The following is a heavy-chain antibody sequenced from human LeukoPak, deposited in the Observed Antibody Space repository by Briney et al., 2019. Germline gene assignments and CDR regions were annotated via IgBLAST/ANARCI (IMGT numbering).Heavy chain of an antibody. Sequence: GESLKISCKGSGYSFASYWIGWVRQMPGKGLEWMGIIYPGDSDTRYSPSFQGQVTISADKSIGTAYLQWSSLKASDTALYYCARQVVPAATGDYWGQGTLVTVSS. J-gene: IGHJ4*02. CDR2: IYPGDSDT. CDR1: GYSFASYW. CDR3: ARQVVPAATGDY. V-gene: IGHV5-51*01. D-gene: IGHD2-2*01.